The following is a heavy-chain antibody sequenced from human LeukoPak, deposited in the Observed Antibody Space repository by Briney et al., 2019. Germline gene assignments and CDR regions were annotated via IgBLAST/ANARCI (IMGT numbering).Heavy chain of an antibody. CDR1: GGSISSDY. CDR3: ARAEVTIFGVVPYGMDV. Sequence: SETLSLTCTVSGGSISSDYWSWIRQPPGKGLEWIGYINYSGRTNYNPSLKSRVTISVDTSKKQFSLKLSSVTAADTAVYYCARAEVTIFGVVPYGMDVWGQGTTVTVSS. J-gene: IGHJ6*02. V-gene: IGHV4-59*01. D-gene: IGHD3-3*01. CDR2: INYSGRT.